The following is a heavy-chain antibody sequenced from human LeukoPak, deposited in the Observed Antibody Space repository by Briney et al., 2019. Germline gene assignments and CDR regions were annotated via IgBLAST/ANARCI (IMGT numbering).Heavy chain of an antibody. CDR1: GFTFDDHG. CDR2: INWNGGST. J-gene: IGHJ4*02. Sequence: GGSLRLSCIASGFTFDDHGVSWVRQAPGKGLEWVSNINWNGGSTGYVDSVKGRFTISRDNGKNSLYLQMNSLRVEDTAFYYCARDVSWGTSYFYYWGQRILVTVSS. V-gene: IGHV3-20*04. D-gene: IGHD1-1*01. CDR3: ARDVSWGTSYFYY.